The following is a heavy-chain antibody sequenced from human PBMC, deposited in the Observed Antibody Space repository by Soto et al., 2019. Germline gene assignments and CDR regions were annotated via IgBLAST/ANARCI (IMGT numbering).Heavy chain of an antibody. CDR2: IRNKANSYST. D-gene: IGHD4-17*01. CDR3: ARAGSPRMYGGNSWVLFDI. V-gene: IGHV3-72*01. Sequence: VQLVESGGDLVQPGGSLRLSCAASGFTFSDHYMDWVRQAPGKGLEWVGRIRNKANSYSTEYAASVRGRFTVSRDDSKKSVDLQMNSLKIEDTAVYYCARAGSPRMYGGNSWVLFDIWGQGTMVTVSP. J-gene: IGHJ3*02. CDR1: GFTFSDHY.